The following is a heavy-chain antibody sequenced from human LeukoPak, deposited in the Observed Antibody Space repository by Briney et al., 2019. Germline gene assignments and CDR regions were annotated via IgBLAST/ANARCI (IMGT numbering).Heavy chain of an antibody. J-gene: IGHJ4*02. D-gene: IGHD5-12*01. CDR2: IYSGGST. CDR1: GFTVSSNY. CDR3: ARSAGIAATIVLGY. Sequence: PGGSLRLSCAASGFTVSSNYMSWVRQAPGKGLEWVSIIYSGGSTYYADSVKGRFTISRDSSKNTLYLQMNSLRAEDTAVYYCARSAGIAATIVLGYWGQGTLVTVSS. V-gene: IGHV3-66*01.